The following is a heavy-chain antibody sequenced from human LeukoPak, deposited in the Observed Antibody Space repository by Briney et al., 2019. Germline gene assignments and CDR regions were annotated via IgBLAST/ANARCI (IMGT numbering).Heavy chain of an antibody. V-gene: IGHV4-59*02. D-gene: IGHD3-22*01. J-gene: IGHJ6*02. CDR2: IFYGGST. Sequence: SETLSLTCTVSGGSVSSYYRSWIRQLPGKGLEWIGFIFYGGSTDYNPSLKSRVTISEDTSKNQFSLKLSSVTAADTAVYYCARSGFRDYYFAMDVWGQGTTVTVSS. CDR3: ARSGFRDYYFAMDV. CDR1: GGSVSSYY.